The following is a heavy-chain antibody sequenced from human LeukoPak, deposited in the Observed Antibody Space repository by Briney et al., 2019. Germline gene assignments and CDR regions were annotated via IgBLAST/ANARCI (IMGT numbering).Heavy chain of an antibody. CDR2: ISSSGTT. CDR3: AREWSF. Sequence: PSQTLSLTCTVSGGSINSDNYYWNWIRQPAGKGLEWIGRISSSGTTNYNPSLNSRVTISLDTSKNQLSLMLNSVTAADTAVYYCAREWSFWGQGTKVTVSS. D-gene: IGHD3-10*01. V-gene: IGHV4-61*02. J-gene: IGHJ3*01. CDR1: GGSINSDNYY.